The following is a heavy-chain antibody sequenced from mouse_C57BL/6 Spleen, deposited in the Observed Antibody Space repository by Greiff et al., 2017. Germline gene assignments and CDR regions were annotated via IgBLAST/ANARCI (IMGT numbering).Heavy chain of an antibody. CDR2: ISSGGDYI. V-gene: IGHV5-9-1*02. J-gene: IGHJ4*01. CDR3: TETEDYAMDY. CDR1: GFTFSSYA. Sequence: EVKLMESGEGLVKPGGSLKLSCAASGFTFSSYAMSWVRQTPEKRLEWVAYISSGGDYIYYADTVKGRFTISRDNARNTLYLQMSSLKSEDTAMDYCTETEDYAMDYWGQGTSVTVSS. D-gene: IGHD4-1*01.